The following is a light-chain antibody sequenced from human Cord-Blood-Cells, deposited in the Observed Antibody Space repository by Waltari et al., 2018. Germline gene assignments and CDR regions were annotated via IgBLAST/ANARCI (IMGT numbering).Light chain of an antibody. Sequence: QSALTQPASVSGSPGQSITISCTGLSRDVGGYNYVPWYQQHPGKAPKLMIYDVRNRPSGVSKRFSGSKSGNTASLTISGLQAEDEADYYCSSYTSSSTLVVFGGGTKLTVL. CDR2: DVR. CDR1: SRDVGGYNY. J-gene: IGLJ2*01. CDR3: SSYTSSSTLVV. V-gene: IGLV2-14*01.